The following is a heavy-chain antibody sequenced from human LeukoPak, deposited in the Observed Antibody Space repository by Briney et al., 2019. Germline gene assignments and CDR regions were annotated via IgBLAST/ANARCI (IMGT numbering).Heavy chain of an antibody. D-gene: IGHD3-22*01. CDR2: ISSSSSYI. CDR3: ARDSSHLHRWNYDSSGYLY. J-gene: IGHJ4*02. Sequence: KAGGSLRLSCAASGFTFSSYSMNWVRQAPGKGLEWVSSISSSSSYIYYADSVKGRFTISRDNAKNSLYLQMNSLRAEDTAVYYCARDSSHLHRWNYDSSGYLYWGQGTLITVSS. V-gene: IGHV3-21*01. CDR1: GFTFSSYS.